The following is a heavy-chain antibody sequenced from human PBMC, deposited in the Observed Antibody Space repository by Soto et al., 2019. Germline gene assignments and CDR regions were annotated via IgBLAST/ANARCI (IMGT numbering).Heavy chain of an antibody. V-gene: IGHV1-46*01. J-gene: IGHJ4*02. CDR3: ARGGGYTYGSLDY. D-gene: IGHD5-18*01. CDR2: INPSGGST. Sequence: QVQLVQSGAEVKKPGASVKVSCKASGYTFTSYYMHWVRQAPGQGLEWMGIINPSGGSTTYAQKCQGRVTMTRDTSPSTVYMELSSLRSDDTAVYYCARGGGYTYGSLDYWGQGTLVTVSS. CDR1: GYTFTSYY.